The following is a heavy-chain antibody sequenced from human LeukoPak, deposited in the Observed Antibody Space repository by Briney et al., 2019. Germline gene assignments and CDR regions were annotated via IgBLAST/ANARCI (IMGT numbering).Heavy chain of an antibody. Sequence: PSETLSLTCTVSGGSISSSSYYWGWIRQPPGKGLEWIGSIYYSGSTYYNPSLKSRVTISVDTSKNQFSLKLSSVTAADTAVYYCARPAGIAAAGTGLDYYYYYMDVWGKGTTVTVSS. CDR3: ARPAGIAAAGTGLDYYYYYMDV. J-gene: IGHJ6*03. CDR1: GGSISSSSYY. V-gene: IGHV4-39*01. CDR2: IYYSGST. D-gene: IGHD6-13*01.